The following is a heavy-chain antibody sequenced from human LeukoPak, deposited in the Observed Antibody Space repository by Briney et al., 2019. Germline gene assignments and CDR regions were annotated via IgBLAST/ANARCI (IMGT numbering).Heavy chain of an antibody. CDR3: AREDTGTSIDY. V-gene: IGHV4-59*01. J-gene: IGHJ4*01. CDR2: IYYSGNT. Sequence: SETLSLTCTVSGGSITSYYYTWIRQPPGKGLEWIGYIYYSGNTNYNPSLKSRVTMSLDMSKNQFSLRLTSVTAADTAVYYCAREDTGTSIDYWGQGTLVTVSS. D-gene: IGHD1-26*01. CDR1: GGSITSYY.